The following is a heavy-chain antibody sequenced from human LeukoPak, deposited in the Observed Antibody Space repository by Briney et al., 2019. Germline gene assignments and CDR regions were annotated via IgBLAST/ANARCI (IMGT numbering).Heavy chain of an antibody. J-gene: IGHJ5*02. D-gene: IGHD6-6*01. Sequence: SETLSLTCAVYGGSFSGYYWSWIRQPPGKGLEWIGEINHSGSTNYNPSLKSRVTISVDTSKNQFSLKLSSVTAADTAVYYCARAQYIPPFDPWGQGTLVTVSS. CDR1: GGSFSGYY. CDR3: ARAQYIPPFDP. V-gene: IGHV4-34*01. CDR2: INHSGST.